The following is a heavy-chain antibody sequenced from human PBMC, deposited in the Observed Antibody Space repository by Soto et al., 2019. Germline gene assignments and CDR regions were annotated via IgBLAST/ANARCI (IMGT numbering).Heavy chain of an antibody. CDR3: ANEYSSSSGYYYYGMDV. J-gene: IGHJ6*02. CDR1: GYTFTSYY. V-gene: IGHV1-46*01. D-gene: IGHD6-6*01. Sequence: QVQLVQSGAEVKKPGASVKVSCKASGYTFTSYYMHWVRQAPGQGLEWMGIINPSGGSTSYAQKFKGRVTMTRDTSTSTVYRELSSLRSEDTAVYYCANEYSSSSGYYYYGMDVWGQGTTVTVSS. CDR2: INPSGGST.